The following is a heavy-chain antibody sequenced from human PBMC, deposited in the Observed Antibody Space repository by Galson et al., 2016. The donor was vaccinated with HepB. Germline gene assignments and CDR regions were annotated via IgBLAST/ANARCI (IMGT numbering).Heavy chain of an antibody. CDR2: IYSGGSA. Sequence: SETLSLTCTVSGDSVSRDYWSWIRQPAGKGMEWLGRIYSGGSATYNPSLKSRVTMSIDTSKNHFSLQLTSVTAADTAVYYCARRGGYRGAENWFDPWGQGVPVIVSS. D-gene: IGHD5-24*01. CDR3: ARRGGYRGAENWFDP. J-gene: IGHJ5*02. CDR1: GDSVSRDY. V-gene: IGHV4-4*07.